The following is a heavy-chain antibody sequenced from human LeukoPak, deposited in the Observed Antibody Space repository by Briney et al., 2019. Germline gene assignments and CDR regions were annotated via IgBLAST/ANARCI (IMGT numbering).Heavy chain of an antibody. D-gene: IGHD2-2*01. Sequence: ASVKVSCKASGGTFSGYAISWVRQAPGQGLEWMGRIIPILGIANYAQKFQGRVTITADKSTSTAYMELSSLRSEDTAVYYCASRYCSSTSCYYYYGMDVWGQGTTVTVSS. J-gene: IGHJ6*02. V-gene: IGHV1-69*04. CDR3: ASRYCSSTSCYYYYGMDV. CDR2: IIPILGIA. CDR1: GGTFSGYA.